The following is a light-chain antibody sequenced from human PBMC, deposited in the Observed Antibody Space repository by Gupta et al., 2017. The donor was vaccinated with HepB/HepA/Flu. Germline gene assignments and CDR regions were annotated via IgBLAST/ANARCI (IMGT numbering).Light chain of an antibody. CDR2: GAS. J-gene: IGKJ2*01. Sequence: IVLTQSPGSLSLSPGERVTLSCRASQSVSSTYLAWYQHNPGQAPRLLIYGASSRATDIPDRFTGSGSGTDFTLTISRLEPEDFAVYYCQQYIISPYTFGQGTKLEIK. V-gene: IGKV3-20*01. CDR3: QQYIISPYT. CDR1: QSVSSTY.